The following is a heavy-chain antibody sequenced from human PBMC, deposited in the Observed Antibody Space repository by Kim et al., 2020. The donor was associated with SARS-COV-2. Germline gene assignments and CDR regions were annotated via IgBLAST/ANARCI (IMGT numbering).Heavy chain of an antibody. V-gene: IGHV3-30*18. J-gene: IGHJ6*01. Sequence: GGSLRLSCAASGFTFSSYGMHWVRQAPGKGLEWVAVISYDGSNKYYADSVKGRFTISRDNSKNTLYLQMNSLRAEDTAVYYCAKGLTYYDFWSGYYVYYYGMDVTGPGATGTASS. D-gene: IGHD3-3*01. CDR2: ISYDGSNK. CDR1: GFTFSSYG. CDR3: AKGLTYYDFWSGYYVYYYGMDV.